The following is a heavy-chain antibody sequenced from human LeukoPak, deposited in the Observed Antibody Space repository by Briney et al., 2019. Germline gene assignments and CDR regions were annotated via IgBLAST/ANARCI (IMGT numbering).Heavy chain of an antibody. V-gene: IGHV1-2*02. J-gene: IGHJ4*02. CDR3: ARVGTFYYDSSVYYYDY. D-gene: IGHD3-22*01. CDR1: GYTFTGYY. Sequence: GASVKVSCKASGYTFTGYYMHWVRQAPGQGLEWMGWINPNSGGTNYAQKFQGRVTMTRDTSISTAYMELSRLRSDDTAVYYCARVGTFYYDSSVYYYDYWGQGTLVTVSS. CDR2: INPNSGGT.